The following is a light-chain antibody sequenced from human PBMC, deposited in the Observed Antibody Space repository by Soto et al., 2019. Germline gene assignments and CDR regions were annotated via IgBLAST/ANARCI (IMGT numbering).Light chain of an antibody. J-gene: IGKJ4*01. CDR1: QSVGSY. CDR3: QQRSSWPLT. CDR2: DAF. V-gene: IGKV3-11*01. Sequence: EIVLTQSPATLSLSPGERATLSCRASQSVGSYFDWYQQKPGQAPRLLIYDAFSRATGIPARFSGSGSGTDFTLIISSLEPEDFAVYFCQQRSSWPLTFGGGTMVEIK.